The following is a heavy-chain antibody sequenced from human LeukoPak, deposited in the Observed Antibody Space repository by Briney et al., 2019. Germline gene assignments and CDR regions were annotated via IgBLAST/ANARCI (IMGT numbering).Heavy chain of an antibody. CDR2: ISSSSSYI. CDR3: ARQRLRLGELSSLLDY. V-gene: IGHV3-21*01. CDR1: GFTFSSYS. Sequence: GGSLRLSCAASGFTFSSYSMNWVRQAPGKGLEWVSSISSSSSYIYYADSVKGRFTISRDNSNNTLYLQMGSLSADDMAVYYCARQRLRLGELSSLLDYWGQGSLVTVSS. D-gene: IGHD3-16*02. J-gene: IGHJ4*02.